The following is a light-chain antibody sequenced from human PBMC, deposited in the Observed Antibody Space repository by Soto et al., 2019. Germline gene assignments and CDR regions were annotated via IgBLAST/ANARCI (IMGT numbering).Light chain of an antibody. CDR1: QNIRTY. J-gene: IGKJ2*01. Sequence: DIQMTQSPYSLSASLGDSVTITCRASQNIRTYLNWYQQKPGRAPKLLIHSASALPSGVPSRFIGSGSWTEFTLTMSGLQPEDFARYYCQQCHSTPYTFGQGTKVEIK. V-gene: IGKV1-39*01. CDR3: QQCHSTPYT. CDR2: SAS.